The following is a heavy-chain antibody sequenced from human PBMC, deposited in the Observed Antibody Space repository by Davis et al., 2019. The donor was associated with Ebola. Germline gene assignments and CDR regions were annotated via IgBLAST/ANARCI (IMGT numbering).Heavy chain of an antibody. J-gene: IGHJ6*03. CDR1: GFTFSSYV. CDR2: ITSNGGST. Sequence: GGSLRLSCSASGFTFSSYVLHWVRQAPGKGLEYVSSITSNGGSTYYRHSVKGRFTISRDNSKNILYLQMGSLRPEDTAVYYCVRDPLEPPYYYYMDVWGKGTTVTVSS. CDR3: VRDPLEPPYYYYMDV. V-gene: IGHV3-64D*06. D-gene: IGHD1-1*01.